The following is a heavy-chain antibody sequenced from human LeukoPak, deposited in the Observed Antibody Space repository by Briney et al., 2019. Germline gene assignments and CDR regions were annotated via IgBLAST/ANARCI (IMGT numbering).Heavy chain of an antibody. CDR1: GYTFRNHG. Sequence: GGSLRLSCATSGYTFRNHGVHWVRQASGKGLEWVAVIWGGGSRIYYADSVKGRFTISRDDSKNTLYLRMNGLRADDTALYYCAKGASGYGDSDYWGQGTLVTVSS. D-gene: IGHD5-12*01. J-gene: IGHJ4*02. CDR3: AKGASGYGDSDY. CDR2: IWGGGSRI. V-gene: IGHV3-33*06.